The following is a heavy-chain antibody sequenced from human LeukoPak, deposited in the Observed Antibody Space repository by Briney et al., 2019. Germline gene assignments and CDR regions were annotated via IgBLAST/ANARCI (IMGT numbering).Heavy chain of an antibody. V-gene: IGHV1-69*01. D-gene: IGHD6-19*01. CDR3: ARDGIAVAGTVY. J-gene: IGHJ4*02. CDR2: IIPIFGTA. Sequence: SVTLSCKASGGTFSSYAISWVRQAPGQGREWMAGIIPIFGTANYAQKFQGRVTITADESTSTAYMELSSLRSEDTAVYYCARDGIAVAGTVYWGQGTLVTVSS. CDR1: GGTFSSYA.